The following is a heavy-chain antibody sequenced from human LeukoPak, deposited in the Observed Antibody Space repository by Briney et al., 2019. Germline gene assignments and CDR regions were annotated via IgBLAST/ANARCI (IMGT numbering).Heavy chain of an antibody. CDR1: GFTLSGYW. J-gene: IGHJ4*02. V-gene: IGHV3-7*01. D-gene: IGHD6-19*01. CDR3: AGQWLSPFDY. Sequence: GGSLRLSCVGSGFTLSGYWMNWVRQPPGKGLEWVANIRQDGSEKYTVASVKGRFTISRDNAKISLYLKMNSLTADDTAVDYCAGQWLSPFDYWGQGTLVTVSS. CDR2: IRQDGSEK.